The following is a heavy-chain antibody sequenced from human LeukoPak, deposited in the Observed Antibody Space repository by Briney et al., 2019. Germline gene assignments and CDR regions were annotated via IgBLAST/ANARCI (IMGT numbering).Heavy chain of an antibody. Sequence: GGSLRLSCAASGFTVSSNYMSWVRQAPGKGLEWVSVIYSGGSTYYADSVKGRFTISRDNSKNTLYLQMNSLRAEDTAVYYCARDHPYYEISGPRFDYWGQGTRVTVSS. V-gene: IGHV3-66*01. CDR3: ARDHPYYEISGPRFDY. D-gene: IGHD3-16*01. CDR2: IYSGGST. J-gene: IGHJ4*02. CDR1: GFTVSSNY.